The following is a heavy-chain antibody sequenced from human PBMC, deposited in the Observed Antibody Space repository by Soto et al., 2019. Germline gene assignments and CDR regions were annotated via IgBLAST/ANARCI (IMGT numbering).Heavy chain of an antibody. CDR3: ARAPYEDYAVPEPNYFDS. Sequence: QVQLVQSGTEVKKPGSSVKVSCKASGGTFSTLAVSWVRQAPGQGLEWMGGIIPIFGRPVYAQKFQGRVTITADESTSIVYMELSSLSSVDTAVYYCARAPYEDYAVPEPNYFDSWGQGTLVTVSS. J-gene: IGHJ4*02. CDR2: IIPIFGRP. CDR1: GGTFSTLA. D-gene: IGHD4-17*01. V-gene: IGHV1-69*01.